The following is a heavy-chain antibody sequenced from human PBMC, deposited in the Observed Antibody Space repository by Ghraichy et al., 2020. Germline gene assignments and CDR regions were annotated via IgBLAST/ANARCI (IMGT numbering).Heavy chain of an antibody. D-gene: IGHD6-13*01. CDR3: ARERSSSWYDAFDI. Sequence: GGSLRLSCAASGFTFSSYSMNWVRQAPGKGLEWVSYISSSSSTIYYADSVKGRFTISRDNAKNSLYLQMNSLRDEDTAVYYCARERSSSWYDAFDIWGQWTMGTVSS. CDR1: GFTFSSYS. J-gene: IGHJ3*02. CDR2: ISSSSSTI. V-gene: IGHV3-48*02.